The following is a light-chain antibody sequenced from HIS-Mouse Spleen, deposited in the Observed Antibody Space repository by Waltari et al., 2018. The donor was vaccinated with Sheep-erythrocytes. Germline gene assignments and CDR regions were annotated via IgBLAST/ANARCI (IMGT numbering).Light chain of an antibody. CDR1: SSDVGSYNL. CDR2: EGS. CDR3: CSYAGSSTPWV. Sequence: QSALTQPASVSGSPGQSITISCTGTSSDVGSYNLVSWYQQHPGKAPKLMIYEGSKRPSGVPNRLSGAKSGNTASLTSSGLQAEDEADYYCCSYAGSSTPWVFGGGTKLTVL. J-gene: IGLJ3*02. V-gene: IGLV2-23*01.